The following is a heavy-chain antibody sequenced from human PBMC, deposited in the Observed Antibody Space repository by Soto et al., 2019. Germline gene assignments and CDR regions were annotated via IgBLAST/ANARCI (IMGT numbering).Heavy chain of an antibody. CDR2: IHPGDCYT. D-gene: IGHD6-13*01. CDR1: GYSCTNYW. J-gene: IGHJ4*02. V-gene: IGHV5-51*01. Sequence: PGESLKISCKGSGYSCTNYWIGWVRQMPGKVLDLMGIIHPGDCYTXXXPSFLGQXXIAAYKSIITXYLQWXILKASDTAMYYCARTLATAGDYWRQGTQVTDSS. CDR3: ARTLATAGDY.